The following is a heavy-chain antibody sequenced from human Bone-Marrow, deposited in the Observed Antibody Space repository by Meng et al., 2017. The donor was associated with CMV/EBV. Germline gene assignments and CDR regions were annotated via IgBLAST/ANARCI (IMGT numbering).Heavy chain of an antibody. V-gene: IGHV5-51*01. J-gene: IGHJ4*02. D-gene: IGHD6-13*01. CDR1: GYSFTSYW. CDR2: IYPGDSDT. CDR3: ARLAWGVRAAEYRDY. Sequence: GGSLRLSCKGSGYSFTSYWIGWVRQMPGKGLEWMGIIYPGDSDTKYSPSFQGHVTISYDKSITTAYLQWSSLKASDTAMYYCARLAWGVRAAEYRDYWGQGTLDTVSS.